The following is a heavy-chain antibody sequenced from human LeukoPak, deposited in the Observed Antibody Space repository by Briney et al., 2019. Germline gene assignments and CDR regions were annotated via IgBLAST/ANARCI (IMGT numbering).Heavy chain of an antibody. CDR2: IIPIFGTA. CDR1: GGTFSSYA. D-gene: IGHD1-7*01. V-gene: IGHV1-69*13. Sequence: ASVKVSGMASGGTFSSYAISWVRQAPGQGLEWMGGIIPIFGTANYAQKFQGRVTITADESTSTAYMELSSLRSEDTAVYYCASAPALFRGTSAFDIWGQGTMVTVSS. J-gene: IGHJ3*02. CDR3: ASAPALFRGTSAFDI.